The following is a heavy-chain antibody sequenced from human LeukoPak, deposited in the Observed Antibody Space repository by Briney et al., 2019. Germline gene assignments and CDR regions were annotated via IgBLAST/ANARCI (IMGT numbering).Heavy chain of an antibody. Sequence: ASVEVSCKASGYDFINYYMHWVRQAPGQGPEWMGIINGNGGTTTYAQKFQGRVSMTRDTSTSTGYMELTSLRSEDTAVYYCAREIPQGMDVWGQGTTVTVSS. CDR1: GYDFINYY. J-gene: IGHJ6*02. CDR2: INGNGGTT. CDR3: AREIPQGMDV. V-gene: IGHV1-46*01.